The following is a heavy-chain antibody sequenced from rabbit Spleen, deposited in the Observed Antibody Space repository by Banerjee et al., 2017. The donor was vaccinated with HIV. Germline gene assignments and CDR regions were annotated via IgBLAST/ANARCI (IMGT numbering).Heavy chain of an antibody. D-gene: IGHD2-1*01. CDR2: IYGGSSGST. CDR1: GFSFSSSYY. J-gene: IGHJ4*01. CDR3: ARGSAAMTMVITGFYFNL. Sequence: QSLEESGGDLVKPGASLTLTCTASGFSFSSSYYNCWVRQATGKGLECIACIYGGSSGSTYYANWAKGRFTISKTSSTTVTLQMTSLTAADTATYFCARGSAAMTMVITGFYFNLWGPGTLVTVS. V-gene: IGHV1S40*01.